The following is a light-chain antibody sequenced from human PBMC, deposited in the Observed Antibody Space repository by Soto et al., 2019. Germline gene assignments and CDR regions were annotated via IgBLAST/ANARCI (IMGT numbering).Light chain of an antibody. CDR2: GAS. Sequence: EIVMTHSPATLSVSPGERATLSCRASQSVRDNLAWYQQKPGQAPRLLIYGASTRATGIPARFSGSGSGTELTLTINSLQSEDFALYFCLQSNNWPYTFGQGTKLEIK. CDR1: QSVRDN. V-gene: IGKV3-15*01. J-gene: IGKJ2*01. CDR3: LQSNNWPYT.